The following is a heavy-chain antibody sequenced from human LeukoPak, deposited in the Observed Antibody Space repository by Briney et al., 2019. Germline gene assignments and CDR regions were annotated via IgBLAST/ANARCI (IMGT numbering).Heavy chain of an antibody. CDR2: IYYSGST. CDR3: ARSPYYDFWSGYSYYYYGMDV. V-gene: IGHV4-59*01. J-gene: IGHJ6*02. Sequence: SETLSLTCTVSGGSISSYYWSRIRQPPGKGLEWIGYIYYSGSTNYSPSLKSRVTISVDTSKNQFSLKLSSVTAADTAVYYCARSPYYDFWSGYSYYYYGMDVWGQGTTVTVSS. CDR1: GGSISSYY. D-gene: IGHD3-3*01.